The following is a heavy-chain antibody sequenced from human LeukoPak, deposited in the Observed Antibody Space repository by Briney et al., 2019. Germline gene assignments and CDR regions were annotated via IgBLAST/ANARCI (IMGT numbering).Heavy chain of an antibody. D-gene: IGHD2-2*03. Sequence: GGSLRLSCAASGFTFSHYAIHWVRQAPGKGLEWVAVISNDGNNKYYADSVKGRFTISRDNSKNTLYLQMNSLRAEDTAVYYCAREDTMDIVVVPAALDYWGQGTLVTVSS. CDR2: ISNDGNNK. J-gene: IGHJ4*02. CDR1: GFTFSHYA. V-gene: IGHV3-30-3*01. CDR3: AREDTMDIVVVPAALDY.